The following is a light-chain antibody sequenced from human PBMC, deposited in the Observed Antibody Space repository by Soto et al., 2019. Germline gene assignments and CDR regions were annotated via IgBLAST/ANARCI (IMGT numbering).Light chain of an antibody. CDR2: DAS. V-gene: IGKV1-8*01. CDR1: QDIGTY. CDR3: LQFYNYPRT. Sequence: AIRMTQSPSSVSASTGDRVSITCRATQDIGTYLAWYQQIPGKAPKLLIYDASTLQTGVPSRFSGSGSGTDFTLTISYLQSEDFGTYYCLQFYNYPRTFGQGTKV. J-gene: IGKJ1*01.